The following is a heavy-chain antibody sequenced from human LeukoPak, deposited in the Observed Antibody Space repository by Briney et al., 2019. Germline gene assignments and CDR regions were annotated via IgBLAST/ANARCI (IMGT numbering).Heavy chain of an antibody. CDR2: IYPGDSDT. V-gene: IGHV5-51*01. D-gene: IGHD2-8*01. CDR1: GYSFTSYW. CDR3: ASLARRVYVEYYFDY. J-gene: IGHJ4*02. Sequence: GESLKISCKGSGYSFTSYWIGWVRQIPGKGLEWMGIIYPGDSDTRYSPSLQGQVTMSADKSITTAYLQWSSLKASDTAMYYCASLARRVYVEYYFDYWGQGTLVTVSS.